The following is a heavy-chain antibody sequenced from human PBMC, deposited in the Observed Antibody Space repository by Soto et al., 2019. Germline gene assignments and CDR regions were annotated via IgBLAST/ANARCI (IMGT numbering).Heavy chain of an antibody. V-gene: IGHV4-31*03. CDR3: AKLRRPTNYYKWCEP. D-gene: IGHD3-10*01. Sequence: SETLRLTCTVSGAALNSGNNYRSWIRHFPGKRLEWIGHIYGSGAVAYNPSLRDRITFSDDTPERQFSQNLRLVTDVDTAVSSCAKLRRPTNYYKWCEPWDQGTLVAAST. J-gene: IGHJ5*02. CDR1: GAALNSGNNY. CDR2: IYGSGAV.